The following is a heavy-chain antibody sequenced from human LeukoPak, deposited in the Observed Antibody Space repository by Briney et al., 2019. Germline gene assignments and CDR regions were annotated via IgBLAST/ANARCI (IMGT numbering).Heavy chain of an antibody. CDR3: ARVRGDYGGISDY. Sequence: GGSLRLSCAASGFTFSSYSMNWVRQAPGKGLEWVSSISSSSSYIYYAVSVKGRFTISRDNAKNSLHLQMNSLRAEDTAVYYCARVRGDYGGISDYWGQGTLVTVSS. V-gene: IGHV3-21*04. J-gene: IGHJ4*02. D-gene: IGHD4-23*01. CDR2: ISSSSSYI. CDR1: GFTFSSYS.